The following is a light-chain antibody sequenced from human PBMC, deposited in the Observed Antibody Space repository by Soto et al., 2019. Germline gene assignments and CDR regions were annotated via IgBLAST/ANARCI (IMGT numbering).Light chain of an antibody. V-gene: IGKV4-1*01. J-gene: IGKJ4*01. CDR1: QSVLYSSNNKNF. CDR3: QQDHSSPLT. Sequence: DIVMTQSPDSLSVSLGERATINCKSSQSVLYSSNNKNFLAWYQQKPGHPPKLLFYWASTRESGVPDRFSGSGSGTDFTLIISSLQAEDVAVYYCQQDHSSPLTFGGGTKVDIK. CDR2: WAS.